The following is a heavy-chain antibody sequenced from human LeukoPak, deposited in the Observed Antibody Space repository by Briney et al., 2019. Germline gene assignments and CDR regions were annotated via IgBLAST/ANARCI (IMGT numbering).Heavy chain of an antibody. CDR2: INHSGST. CDR3: ARGQITIYY. D-gene: IGHD3-10*01. Sequence: SETLSLTCAVYSGSFSGYYWSWIRQPPGKGLEWIGEINHSGSTNYNPSLKSRVTISVDTSKNQFSLKLSSVTAADTAVYYCARGQITIYYWGQGTLVTVSS. J-gene: IGHJ4*02. CDR1: SGSFSGYY. V-gene: IGHV4-34*01.